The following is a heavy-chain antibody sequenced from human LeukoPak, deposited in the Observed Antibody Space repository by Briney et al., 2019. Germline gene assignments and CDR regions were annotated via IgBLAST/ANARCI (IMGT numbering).Heavy chain of an antibody. CDR3: AKVPTGYSSGWEDY. Sequence: PGRSLRLSCAASGFTFSSYGMHWVRQAPGKGLEWVAVISYDGSNKYYADSVKGRFTISRDNSKNTLYLQMNSLRAEDTAVYYCAKVPTGYSSGWEDYWGQGTLVTVSS. V-gene: IGHV3-30*18. J-gene: IGHJ4*02. CDR2: ISYDGSNK. D-gene: IGHD6-19*01. CDR1: GFTFSSYG.